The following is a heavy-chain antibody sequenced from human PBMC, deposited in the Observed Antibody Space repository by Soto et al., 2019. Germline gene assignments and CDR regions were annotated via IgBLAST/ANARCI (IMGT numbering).Heavy chain of an antibody. J-gene: IGHJ5*02. V-gene: IGHV3-33*03. CDR3: AKEVDCSSASCYRGWFDP. CDR1: GFTFSSHG. D-gene: IGHD2-2*02. Sequence: QVQLVESGGGVVQPGRSLRLSCAASGFTFSSHGMHWVRQAPGKGLEWVAAIWYDGSNQYYGDSVKGRFTISRDNSKNTLDLQMNSLRAEDTAVYYCAKEVDCSSASCYRGWFDPWGQGTLVTVSS. CDR2: IWYDGSNQ.